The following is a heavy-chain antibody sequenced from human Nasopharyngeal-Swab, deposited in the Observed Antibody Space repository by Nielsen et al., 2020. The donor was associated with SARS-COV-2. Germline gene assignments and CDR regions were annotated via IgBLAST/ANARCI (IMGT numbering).Heavy chain of an antibody. J-gene: IGHJ6*02. CDR3: AKDGIEEGGLSAGYGLDV. D-gene: IGHD6-19*01. CDR1: GFTFSSYG. CDR2: IWSDGSDK. V-gene: IGHV3-30*02. Sequence: GESLKISCAASGFTFSSYGMHWVRQAPGKGLEWVSSIWSDGSDKYYADSVKGRFTISRNNAKNTLYLQMNSLRSEDTAVYKCAKDGIEEGGLSAGYGLDVWGQGTTVTVSS.